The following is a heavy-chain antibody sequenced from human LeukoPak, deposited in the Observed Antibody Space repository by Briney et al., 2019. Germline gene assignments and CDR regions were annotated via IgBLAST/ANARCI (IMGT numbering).Heavy chain of an antibody. CDR2: INPNSGVT. CDR3: ARGVESHFDY. D-gene: IGHD3-3*01. V-gene: IGHV1-2*02. CDR1: GYTFSGYY. J-gene: IGHJ4*02. Sequence: ASVKVSCKASGYTFSGYYMHWVRQAPGQGLEWMGWINPNSGVTNYAQNLQGRVTMTRDPSINTAYMELSRLRSDDTAVYYCARGVESHFDYWGQGTLVTVSS.